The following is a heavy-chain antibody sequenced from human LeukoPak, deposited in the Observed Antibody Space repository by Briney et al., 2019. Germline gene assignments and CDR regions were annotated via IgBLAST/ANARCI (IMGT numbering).Heavy chain of an antibody. V-gene: IGHV5-51*01. J-gene: IGHJ5*02. CDR1: GYSFTSYW. CDR2: IYPGDSAT. D-gene: IGHD5-12*01. Sequence: GESLNISCKCSGYSFTSYWIGGVRQLPGKGLGWMGIIYPGDSATRYSPTFQGQVTIPADKSISTAYLQWSSLKASDTAMYYCARRGYSGYDSDNWFDPWGQGTLVTVSS. CDR3: ARRGYSGYDSDNWFDP.